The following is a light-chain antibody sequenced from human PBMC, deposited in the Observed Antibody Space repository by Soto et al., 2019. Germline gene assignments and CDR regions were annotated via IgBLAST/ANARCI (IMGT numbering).Light chain of an antibody. CDR3: PSYDSILDGVI. J-gene: IGLJ2*01. CDR1: SSNFGAGYD. V-gene: IGLV1-40*01. Sequence: QSVLTQPPSVSGAPGQTVTMSCTGSSSNFGAGYDVHWYQQLPGPAPKLLIYGSTNRPSVVPARFSGSKSDTSASLAITGLQAEDEADYYCPSYDSILDGVIFGGGTKLTVL. CDR2: GST.